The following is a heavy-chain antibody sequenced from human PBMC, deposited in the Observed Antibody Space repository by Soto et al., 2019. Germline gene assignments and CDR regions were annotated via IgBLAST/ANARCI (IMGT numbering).Heavy chain of an antibody. J-gene: IGHJ3*02. V-gene: IGHV3-74*01. CDR1: GFTFSSYW. CDR3: ARVNPYSSGWYDAFDI. Sequence: EVQLVESGGGLVQPGGSLRLSCAASGFTFSSYWMHWVRQAPGKGLVWVSRINSDGSSTSYADSVKGRFTISRDNAKNTLYLQMNSLRAEDTAVYYCARVNPYSSGWYDAFDIWGQGTMVTVSS. D-gene: IGHD6-19*01. CDR2: INSDGSST.